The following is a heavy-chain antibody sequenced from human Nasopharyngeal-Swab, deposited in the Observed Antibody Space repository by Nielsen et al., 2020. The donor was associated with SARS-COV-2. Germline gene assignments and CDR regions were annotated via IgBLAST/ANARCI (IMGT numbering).Heavy chain of an antibody. V-gene: IGHV3-30-3*01. J-gene: IGHJ5*02. Sequence: GESLKISCAASGFIFSTYAMHWVRQAPGKGLEWVALISYDGSSNYYAHSVKGRFTISRDNSKNTLYLQMNSLRGEDTAVYYCARLARRGLNWFDPWGQGTLVTVSS. CDR1: GFIFSTYA. D-gene: IGHD3-22*01. CDR3: ARLARRGLNWFDP. CDR2: ISYDGSSN.